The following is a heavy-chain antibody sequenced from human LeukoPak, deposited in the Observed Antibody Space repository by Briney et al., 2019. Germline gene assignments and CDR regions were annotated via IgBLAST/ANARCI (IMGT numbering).Heavy chain of an antibody. D-gene: IGHD2-15*01. CDR3: ARKDLGYCSGGSCYSIDAFDI. J-gene: IGHJ3*02. CDR2: ISSSGSTI. CDR1: GFTFSDYY. Sequence: PGGSLRLSCAASGFTFSDYYMSWIRQAPGKGLEWVSYISSSGSTIYYADSVKGRFTISRDNAKNSLYLQMNSLRAEDTAVYYCARKDLGYCSGGSCYSIDAFDIWGQGTMVTVSS. V-gene: IGHV3-11*04.